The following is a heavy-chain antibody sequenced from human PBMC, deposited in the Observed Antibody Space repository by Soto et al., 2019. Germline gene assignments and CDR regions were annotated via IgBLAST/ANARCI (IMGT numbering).Heavy chain of an antibody. CDR3: AMQHGDYYRWFDP. CDR1: GFTFTAYH. CDR2: IDLNNGDT. Sequence: QVQVVQSGAEVKKPGASVKVSCKASGFTFTAYHMHWVRQAPGQGLEWMGWIDLNNGDTHYVQRFKCWVAMTRDTSISTAYRELGNLKSDDTSVYYCAMQHGDYYRWFDPWGQGTLVTVSS. D-gene: IGHD4-17*01. V-gene: IGHV1-2*04. J-gene: IGHJ5*02.